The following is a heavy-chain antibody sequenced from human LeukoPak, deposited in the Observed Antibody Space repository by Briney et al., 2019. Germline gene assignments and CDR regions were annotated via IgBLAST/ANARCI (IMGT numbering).Heavy chain of an antibody. CDR1: GGSFSGYY. Sequence: NPSETLSLTCAVYGGSFSGYYWSWIRQPPGKGLEWIGEINHSGSTNYNPSLKSRVTISVDTSKNQFSLKLSSVTAADTAVYYCARMEPSGYDYGDYWGQGTLVTVSS. V-gene: IGHV4-34*01. J-gene: IGHJ4*02. CDR3: ARMEPSGYDYGDY. CDR2: INHSGST. D-gene: IGHD5-12*01.